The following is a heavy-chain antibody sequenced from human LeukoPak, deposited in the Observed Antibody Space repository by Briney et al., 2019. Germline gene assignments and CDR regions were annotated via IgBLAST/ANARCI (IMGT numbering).Heavy chain of an antibody. D-gene: IGHD2-21*02. J-gene: IGHJ4*02. Sequence: GGSLRLSCAASGFTFSSYGMHWVRQAPGKGLEWVAVICYDGSNKYYADSVKGRFTISKDNSKNTLYLQMNSLRAEDTAVYYCARDYVAYCGGDCYFFDYWGQGALVTVSS. CDR2: ICYDGSNK. CDR3: ARDYVAYCGGDCYFFDY. V-gene: IGHV3-33*01. CDR1: GFTFSSYG.